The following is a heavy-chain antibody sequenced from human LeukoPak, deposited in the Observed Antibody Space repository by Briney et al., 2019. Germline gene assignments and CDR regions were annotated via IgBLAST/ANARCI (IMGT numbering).Heavy chain of an antibody. Sequence: GSLRLSCVASGLPIADFAMHWVCQAPGKGLEWVSLISADGGSTFSADSVKGRFSISRDNSKNSLYLQMNSLRSADTAMYYCAKESGKFDYWGQGPLVPVTS. V-gene: IGHV3-43*02. J-gene: IGHJ4*02. CDR3: AKESGKFDY. CDR2: ISADGGST. CDR1: GLPIADFA.